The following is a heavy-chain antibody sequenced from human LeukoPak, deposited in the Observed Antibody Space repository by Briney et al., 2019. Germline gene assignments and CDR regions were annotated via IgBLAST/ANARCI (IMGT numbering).Heavy chain of an antibody. Sequence: GGSLRLSCAASGFTFSSYGMSWVRQVPGKGLEWVSAITGSGDSTYYADSVKGRFTISRDNSKNTLYLQMNSLRAEDTAVYYCAKDYATVGDYDYWGQGTLVTVSS. V-gene: IGHV3-23*01. D-gene: IGHD4-23*01. J-gene: IGHJ4*02. CDR2: ITGSGDST. CDR3: AKDYATVGDYDY. CDR1: GFTFSSYG.